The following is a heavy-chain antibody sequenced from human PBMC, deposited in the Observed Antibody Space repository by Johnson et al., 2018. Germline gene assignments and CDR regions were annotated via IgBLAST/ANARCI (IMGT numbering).Heavy chain of an antibody. D-gene: IGHD3-22*01. CDR3: ARATYYYDSSGEVEYFQH. J-gene: IGHJ1*01. CDR1: GGTFSSYA. CDR2: IIPIFGTA. V-gene: IGHV1-69*01. Sequence: QVQLVESGAEVKKPGPSVKVSCKASGGTFSSYAISWVRQAPGQGLEWMGGIIPIFGTANYAQKFQGRVTITADESTSTAYMELSSLRSEDTAVYYCARATYYYDSSGEVEYFQHWGQGTLVTVSS.